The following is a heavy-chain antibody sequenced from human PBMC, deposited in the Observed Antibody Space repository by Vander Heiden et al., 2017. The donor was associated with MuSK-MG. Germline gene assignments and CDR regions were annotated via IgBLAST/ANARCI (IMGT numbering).Heavy chain of an antibody. Sequence: QVQLVESGGGVVQPGRSLRLSCAASGFTFRSYAMHWVRQAPGKGLEWVAVISYDGSNKYYADSVKGRFTISRDNSKNTLYLQMNSLRAEDTAVYYCARENTIAAAYDAFDIWGQGTMVTVSS. D-gene: IGHD6-13*01. V-gene: IGHV3-30*04. CDR3: ARENTIAAAYDAFDI. J-gene: IGHJ3*02. CDR2: ISYDGSNK. CDR1: GFTFRSYA.